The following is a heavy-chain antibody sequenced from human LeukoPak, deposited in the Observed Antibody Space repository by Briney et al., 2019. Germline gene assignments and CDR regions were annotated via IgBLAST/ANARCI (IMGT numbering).Heavy chain of an antibody. CDR3: ARLPTGYPNWFDP. CDR1: GGSIISSSYN. CDR2: IYHSGTT. V-gene: IGHV4-39*01. J-gene: IGHJ5*02. Sequence: SETLSLTCAVSGGSIISSSYNWGWIRQPPGKGLEWIGTIYHSGTTYYNPSLKSRVTISVDTSKNQFFLKLSSVTAADTAVYYCARLPTGYPNWFDPWGQGTLVTVSS. D-gene: IGHD3-9*01.